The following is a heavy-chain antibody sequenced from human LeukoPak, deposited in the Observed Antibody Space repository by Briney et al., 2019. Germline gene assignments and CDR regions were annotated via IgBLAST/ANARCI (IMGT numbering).Heavy chain of an antibody. Sequence: SETLSLTCTVSGGSISNYYWSWIRQPPGKELEWIGYISYSGNTDSNPSLKSRVTISVDTSKNQFSLKLNSVTAADTAVYYCARGDDYYDSSGYDFDYWGQGILATVSS. CDR3: ARGDDYYDSSGYDFDY. CDR1: GGSISNYY. V-gene: IGHV4-59*08. CDR2: ISYSGNT. J-gene: IGHJ4*02. D-gene: IGHD3-22*01.